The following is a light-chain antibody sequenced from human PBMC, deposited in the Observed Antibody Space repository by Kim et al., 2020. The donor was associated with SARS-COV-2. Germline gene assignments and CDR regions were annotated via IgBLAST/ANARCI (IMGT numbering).Light chain of an antibody. J-gene: IGKJ4*01. CDR2: SAF. CDR3: QQHHSFPLT. CDR1: QGINSN. Sequence: ASVGDTVTITCRASQGINSNLAWYQQRPGKAPNLLIYSAFTLHSGVPSRFSGSGSRTDFTLTITSLQPEDFATYHCQQHHSFPLTFGGGTKVDIK. V-gene: IGKV1-9*01.